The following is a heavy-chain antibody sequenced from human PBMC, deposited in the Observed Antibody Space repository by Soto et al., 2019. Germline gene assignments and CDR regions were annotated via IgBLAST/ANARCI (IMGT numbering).Heavy chain of an antibody. CDR1: GGSISSSSYY. CDR3: ARGRYSSSWYPGYWFDP. Sequence: PSETLSLTCTVSGGSISSSSYYWGWIRQPPGKGLEWIGSIYYSGSTYYNPSLKSRVTISVGTSKNQFSLKLSSVTAADTAVYYCARGRYSSSWYPGYWFDPWGQGTLVTVSS. V-gene: IGHV4-39*01. CDR2: IYYSGST. J-gene: IGHJ5*02. D-gene: IGHD6-13*01.